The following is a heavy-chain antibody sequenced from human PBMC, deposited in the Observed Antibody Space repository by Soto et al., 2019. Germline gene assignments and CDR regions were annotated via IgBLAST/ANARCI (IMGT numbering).Heavy chain of an antibody. CDR1: GFSISSGGYY. V-gene: IGHV4-31*03. CDR3: ARGAHYSSPFRWFDP. Sequence: SETLSLTCTVSGFSISSGGYYWSWIRQHPGKGLEWIGYIYYSGSTYYNPSLKSRVTISVDTSKNQFSLKLSSVTAADTAVYYCARGAHYSSPFRWFDPWGQGTLVTVSS. J-gene: IGHJ5*02. CDR2: IYYSGST. D-gene: IGHD6-13*01.